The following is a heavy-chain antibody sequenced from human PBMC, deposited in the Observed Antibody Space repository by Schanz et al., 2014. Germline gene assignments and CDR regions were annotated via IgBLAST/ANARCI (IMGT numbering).Heavy chain of an antibody. J-gene: IGHJ4*02. CDR1: GYTFSIYG. CDR2: ISAYSGDP. Sequence: QGQLVQSGAEVKKPGASVRVSCKASGYTFSIYGITWVRQAPGQGLEWLGWISAYSGDPNYAQKLQGRVTLTTDTSTRTAYMDLRSLRSDDTGVYFCARVGRELLLSGYYFDFWGQGTLVTVSS. V-gene: IGHV1-18*01. D-gene: IGHD1-7*01. CDR3: ARVGRELLLSGYYFDF.